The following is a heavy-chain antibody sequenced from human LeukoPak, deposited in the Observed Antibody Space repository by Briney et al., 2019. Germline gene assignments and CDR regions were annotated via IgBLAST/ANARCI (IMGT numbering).Heavy chain of an antibody. Sequence: PSETLSLTCAVYGGSFSGYYWSWIRQPPGKGLEWIGEINHSGSTNYNPSLKSRVTISVDTSKNQFSLKLSSVTAADTAVYYCARGHGSSWLCYYGMDVWGQGTTVTVSS. CDR1: GGSFSGYY. CDR3: ARGHGSSWLCYYGMDV. D-gene: IGHD6-13*01. V-gene: IGHV4-34*01. J-gene: IGHJ6*02. CDR2: INHSGST.